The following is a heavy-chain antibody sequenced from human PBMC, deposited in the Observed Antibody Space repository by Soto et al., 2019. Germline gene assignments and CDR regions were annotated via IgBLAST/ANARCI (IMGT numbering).Heavy chain of an antibody. CDR2: IYYSGST. CDR1: GGSISSYY. V-gene: IGHV4-59*01. CDR3: ARDLVGYDFWSGSAGMDV. Sequence: PSETLSLTCTVSGGSISSYYWSWIRQPPGKGLERIGYIYYSGSTNYNPSLKSRVTISVDTSKNQFSLKLSSVTAADTAVYYCARDLVGYDFWSGSAGMDVWGKGTTVTVSS. J-gene: IGHJ6*03. D-gene: IGHD3-3*01.